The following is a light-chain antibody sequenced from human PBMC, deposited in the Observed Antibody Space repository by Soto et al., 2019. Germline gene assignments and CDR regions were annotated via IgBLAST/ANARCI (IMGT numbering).Light chain of an antibody. Sequence: EIVMTQSPATLSVTPGERATLSCRAGQRVSSNLAWYQQKPGQAPTLLIYGASARATGIPVRFSGSRSGTEFTLTISSLQSEDFAVYYCQHYNNWPFTFGQGTKLEIK. V-gene: IGKV3-15*01. CDR2: GAS. J-gene: IGKJ2*01. CDR3: QHYNNWPFT. CDR1: QRVSSN.